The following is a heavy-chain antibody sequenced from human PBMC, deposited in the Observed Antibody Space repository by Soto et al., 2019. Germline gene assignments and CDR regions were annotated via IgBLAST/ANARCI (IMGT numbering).Heavy chain of an antibody. Sequence: SYWVPGYKGTEVAMDWVRQAPGKGLEWMGGFDPEDGETIYAQKFQGRVTMTEDTSTDTAYMELSSLRSEDTAVYYCATDRSSNYDSSGYPHFDYWGQGNLVTVS. V-gene: IGHV1-24*01. CDR2: FDPEDGET. CDR1: GYKGTEVA. D-gene: IGHD3-22*01. J-gene: IGHJ4*02. CDR3: ATDRSSNYDSSGYPHFDY.